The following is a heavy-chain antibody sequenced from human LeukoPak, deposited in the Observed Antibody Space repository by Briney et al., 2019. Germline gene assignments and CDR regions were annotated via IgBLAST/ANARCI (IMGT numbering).Heavy chain of an antibody. CDR3: ARGPEDIVATIDWYYFDY. Sequence: GGSLRLSCAAPGFTFSSYGMHWVRQAPGKGLEWVAVISYDGSNKYYADSVKGRFTISRDNSKNTLYLQMNSLRAEDTAVYYCARGPEDIVATIDWYYFDYWGQGTLVTVSS. D-gene: IGHD5-12*01. V-gene: IGHV3-30*03. CDR1: GFTFSSYG. J-gene: IGHJ4*02. CDR2: ISYDGSNK.